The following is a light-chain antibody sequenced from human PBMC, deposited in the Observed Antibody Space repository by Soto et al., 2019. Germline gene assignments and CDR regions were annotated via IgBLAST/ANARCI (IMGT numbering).Light chain of an antibody. CDR3: NSYTTSNTRQIV. CDR1: SSDVGGYNY. CDR2: DVS. Sequence: QSALTQPASVSGSPGQPITISCTGTSSDVGGYNYVSWYQQHPGKAPKFMIYDVSNRPSGVSTRFSGSKSGNTASLTISGLQAEDEADYYCNSYTTSNTRQIVFGTGTKVTVI. J-gene: IGLJ1*01. V-gene: IGLV2-14*01.